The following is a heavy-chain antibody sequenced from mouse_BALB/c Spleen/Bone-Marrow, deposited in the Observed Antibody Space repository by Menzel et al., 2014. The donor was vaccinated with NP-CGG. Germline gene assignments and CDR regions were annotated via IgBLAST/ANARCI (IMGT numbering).Heavy chain of an antibody. CDR2: IGTYYGDA. J-gene: IGHJ3*01. CDR3: AREGPWFAF. Sequence: VQLQQSGAELVRPGVSVKISCKGSGYTFTDYAMHWVKQSHAKSLEWIGVIGTYYGDATYNQKLKTKATMTVDKSSSTAYMELARLTSEDSALYYCAREGPWFAFWGQGTLVTVSA. CDR1: GYTFTDYA. V-gene: IGHV1S137*01.